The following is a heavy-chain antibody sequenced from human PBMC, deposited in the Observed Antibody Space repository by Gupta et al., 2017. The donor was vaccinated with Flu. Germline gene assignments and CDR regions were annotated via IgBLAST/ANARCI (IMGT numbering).Heavy chain of an antibody. V-gene: IGHV3-11*01. D-gene: IGHD2-2*02. J-gene: IGHJ3*02. CDR2: ISSSGSTI. CDR3: SRPMLRYCSITSCYKGAFDI. CDR1: GCTFRSHY. Sequence: QVQLVESGGGLGKPGGSRRLSCEACGCTFRSHYMRWIRQAPGKGLGWVSYISSSGSTIYYAAAVKGRFTISRDNAKNSLYLQMNSLRAEDTAVYYCSRPMLRYCSITSCYKGAFDIWGQGTMVTVSA.